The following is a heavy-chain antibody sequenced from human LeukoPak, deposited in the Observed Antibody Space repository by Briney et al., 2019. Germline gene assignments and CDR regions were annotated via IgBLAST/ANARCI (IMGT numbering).Heavy chain of an antibody. J-gene: IGHJ4*02. CDR1: GGSISTYY. CDR3: AGGGSSGHFDY. CDR2: IYYSGST. Sequence: SETLSLTCTVSGGSISTYYWSWIRQPPGKELEWIGYIYYSGSTNYNPSLKSRVTISVDTSKNQFSLKLSSVTAADTAVYYCAGGGSSGHFDYWGQGTLVTVSS. V-gene: IGHV4-59*01. D-gene: IGHD3-22*01.